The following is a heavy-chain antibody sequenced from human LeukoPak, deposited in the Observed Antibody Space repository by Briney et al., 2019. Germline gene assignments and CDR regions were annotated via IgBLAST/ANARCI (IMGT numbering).Heavy chain of an antibody. CDR2: IYYRGIT. V-gene: IGHV4-39*01. CDR1: GGPISSSSYY. J-gene: IGHJ5*02. D-gene: IGHD3-10*01. Sequence: SETLSLTCTVSGGPISSSSYYWGWIRQPPGKGLEWIGNIYYRGITYYNPSLKSRVTISVDTSKNQFSLKLSSVTAADTAVYYCAKQPHAFDNWFDPWGQGTLVTVSS. CDR3: AKQPHAFDNWFDP.